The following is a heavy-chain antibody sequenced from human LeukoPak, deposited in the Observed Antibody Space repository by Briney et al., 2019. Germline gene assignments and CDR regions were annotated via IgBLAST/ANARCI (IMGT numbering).Heavy chain of an antibody. D-gene: IGHD3-3*01. J-gene: IGHJ4*02. CDR1: GGSISSSSYS. CDR3: ARVPALWSGQFDY. Sequence: KSSETLSLTCTVSGGSISSSSYSWGWIRQPPGKGLGWIGSIYYSGSTYYNPSLKSRVTISVDTSKNQFSLKLSSVTAADTAVYYYARVPALWSGQFDYWGQGTLVTVSS. CDR2: IYYSGST. V-gene: IGHV4-39*01.